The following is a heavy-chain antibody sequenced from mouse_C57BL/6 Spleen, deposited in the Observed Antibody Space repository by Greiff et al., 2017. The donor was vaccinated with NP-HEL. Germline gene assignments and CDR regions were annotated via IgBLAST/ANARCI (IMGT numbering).Heavy chain of an antibody. CDR3: AIDLWFHFDY. Sequence: QVQLQQPGAELVMPGASVKLSCKASGYTFTSYWMHWVKQRPGQGLEWIGEIDPSDSYTNYNQKFKGKSTLTVDKSSSTAYMQLSSLTSEDSAVYYCAIDLWFHFDYWGQGTTLTVSS. V-gene: IGHV1-69*01. CDR2: IDPSDSYT. D-gene: IGHD2-2*01. CDR1: GYTFTSYW. J-gene: IGHJ2*01.